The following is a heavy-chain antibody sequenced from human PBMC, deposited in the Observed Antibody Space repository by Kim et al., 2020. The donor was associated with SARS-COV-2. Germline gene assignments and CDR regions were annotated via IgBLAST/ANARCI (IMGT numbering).Heavy chain of an antibody. D-gene: IGHD3-22*01. CDR1: GGSFSSYY. CDR3: ARLTYYYETSGSYYYAFDI. J-gene: IGHJ3*02. Sequence: SETLSLTCTVSGGSFSSYYWSWIRQPPGKGLEWIGNIYYSGSTNYNPSLNSRVTISLQTSKNQFSLKLSSVTAADTAVYYCARLTYYYETSGSYYYAFDIWGQGTVLTVSS. V-gene: IGHV4-59*01. CDR2: IYYSGST.